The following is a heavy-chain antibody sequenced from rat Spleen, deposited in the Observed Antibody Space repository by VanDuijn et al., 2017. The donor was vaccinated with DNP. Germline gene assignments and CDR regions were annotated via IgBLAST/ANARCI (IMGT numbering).Heavy chain of an antibody. CDR2: ISTGGST. CDR1: GFSLTDYN. J-gene: IGHJ2*01. V-gene: IGHV2-19*01. CDR3: TRDLNWGGFFDY. D-gene: IGHD5-1*01. Sequence: QVQLEESGPGLLQPSQTLSLTCTVSGFSLTDYNVHWVRQPPGKVLEWIAAISTGGSTYYNSALKSRLSISRDTSKSQVFLKMNSLQTEDTAIYYCTRDLNWGGFFDYWGQGVMVTVSS.